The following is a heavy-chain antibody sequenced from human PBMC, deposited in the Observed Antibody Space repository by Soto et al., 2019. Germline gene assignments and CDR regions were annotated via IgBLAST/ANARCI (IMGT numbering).Heavy chain of an antibody. D-gene: IGHD2-2*01. CDR2: ISGSGDNT. CDR1: GHTFHSYA. V-gene: IGHV3-23*01. J-gene: IGHJ4*02. CDR3: XXXXRGLGVVPAALN. Sequence: EVQLLESGGGLVQPGGSLRLSCVASGHTFHSYAMNWVRQAPGKGLEWVSYISGSGDNTYYXDSVRGXXTIXRDXXXXXXXXXXXXXXXXXXXXXXXXXXXRGLGVVPAALNWGQGTAVTVSS.